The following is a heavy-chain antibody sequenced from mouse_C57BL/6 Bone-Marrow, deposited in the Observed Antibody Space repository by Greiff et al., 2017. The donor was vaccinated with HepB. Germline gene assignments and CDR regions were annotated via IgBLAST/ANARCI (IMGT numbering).Heavy chain of an antibody. Sequence: QVQLQQSGPELVKPGASVKISCKASGYSFTSYYIHWVKQRPGQGLEWIGWIYPGSGNTKYNEKFKGKATLTADTSSSTAYMQLSSLTSEDSAVYYCTRSYYGSSSWYFDVWGTGTTVTVSS. CDR3: TRSYYGSSSWYFDV. J-gene: IGHJ1*03. V-gene: IGHV1-66*01. CDR2: IYPGSGNT. CDR1: GYSFTSYY. D-gene: IGHD1-1*01.